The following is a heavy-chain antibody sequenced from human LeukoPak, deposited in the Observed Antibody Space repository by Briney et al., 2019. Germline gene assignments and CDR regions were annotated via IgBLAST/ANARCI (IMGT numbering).Heavy chain of an antibody. D-gene: IGHD1-26*01. CDR1: GFTFSDSY. Sequence: GGSLRLSCAASGFTFSDSYMSWIRQVPGKGLGWVSSISSGSTYIYNADSVQGRFTISRDNAKNSLYLQMNSLRAEDTAVYYCARGEGEYYYYYMDVWGKGTTVTVSS. CDR3: ARGEGEYYYYYMDV. V-gene: IGHV3-11*04. J-gene: IGHJ6*03. CDR2: ISSGSTYI.